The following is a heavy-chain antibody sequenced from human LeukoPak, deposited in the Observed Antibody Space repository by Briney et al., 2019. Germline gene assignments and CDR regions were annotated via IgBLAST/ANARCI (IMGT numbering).Heavy chain of an antibody. Sequence: GASVKVSCKTSGGTFSSYAISWVRQAPGQGLEWMGGIIPIFGTANYAQKFQGRVTITADESTSTAYMELSSLRSEDTAVYYCAIDSSGYVVDYWGQGTLVTVSS. V-gene: IGHV1-69*13. CDR3: AIDSSGYVVDY. J-gene: IGHJ4*02. D-gene: IGHD3-22*01. CDR1: GGTFSSYA. CDR2: IIPIFGTA.